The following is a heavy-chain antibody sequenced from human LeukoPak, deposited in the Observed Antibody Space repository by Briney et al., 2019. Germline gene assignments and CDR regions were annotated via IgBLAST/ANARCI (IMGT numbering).Heavy chain of an antibody. J-gene: IGHJ4*02. CDR1: GGSFSGYY. CDR2: INHSGST. CDR3: ARVDSSGYYHFDY. Sequence: SETLSLTCAVYGGSFSGYYWSWIRQPPGKGLEWIGEINHSGSTNYNPSLKSRVTISVDTSKNQFSLKLSSVTAADTAVYYCARVDSSGYYHFDYWGQGTLITVSS. V-gene: IGHV4-34*09. D-gene: IGHD3-22*01.